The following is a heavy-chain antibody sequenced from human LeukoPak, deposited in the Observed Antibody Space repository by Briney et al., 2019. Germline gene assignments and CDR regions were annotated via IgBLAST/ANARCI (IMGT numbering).Heavy chain of an antibody. J-gene: IGHJ4*02. Sequence: SETLSLTCTVSGGSITTDNYYWDWIRQSPGRGLEWIGSLYYGGSTYYNPSLKSRLTISVDTSKNQFSLQLTSVTAADTAVYFCATLVSTRYYFDYWGQGTLVTVSS. V-gene: IGHV4-39*07. CDR3: ATLVSTRYYFDY. CDR1: GGSITTDNYY. CDR2: LYYGGST. D-gene: IGHD5/OR15-5a*01.